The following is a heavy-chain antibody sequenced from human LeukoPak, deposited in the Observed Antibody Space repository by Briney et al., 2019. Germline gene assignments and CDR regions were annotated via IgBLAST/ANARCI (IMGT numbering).Heavy chain of an antibody. Sequence: PSETLSLTCTVSGVSISSTNSYWGWIRQSPRTGLEWIGYIYTSGSTNYNPSLKSRVTISVDTSKNQFSLKLSSVTAADTAVYYCARHRRVYSAFDIWGQGTMVTVSS. CDR3: ARHRRVYSAFDI. CDR1: GVSISSTNSY. J-gene: IGHJ3*02. D-gene: IGHD2-15*01. CDR2: IYTSGST. V-gene: IGHV4-61*05.